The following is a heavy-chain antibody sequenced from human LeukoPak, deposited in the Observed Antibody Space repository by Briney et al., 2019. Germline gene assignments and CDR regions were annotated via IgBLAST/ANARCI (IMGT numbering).Heavy chain of an antibody. D-gene: IGHD1-26*01. CDR1: GYTFTGYY. V-gene: IGHV1-69*04. CDR3: ARVYSGSYCDY. J-gene: IGHJ4*02. CDR2: IIPILGIA. Sequence: GASVKVSCKASGYTFTGYYMHWVRQAPGQGLEWMGRIIPILGIANYAQKFQGRVTITADKSTSTAYMELSSLRSEDTAVYYCARVYSGSYCDYWGQGTLVTVSS.